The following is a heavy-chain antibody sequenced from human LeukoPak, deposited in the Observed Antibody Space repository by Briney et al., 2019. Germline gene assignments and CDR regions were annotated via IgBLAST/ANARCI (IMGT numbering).Heavy chain of an antibody. J-gene: IGHJ5*02. CDR3: ARDGGTYYYDSSGLNWFDP. Sequence: SETLSLTCTVSGGSISSGSYYWSWIRQPPGKGLEWIGYIYHSGSTYYNPSLKSRVTISVDRSKNQFSLKLSSVTAADTAVYYCARDGGTYYYDSSGLNWFDPWGQGTLVTVSS. V-gene: IGHV4-30-2*01. D-gene: IGHD3-22*01. CDR1: GGSISSGSYY. CDR2: IYHSGST.